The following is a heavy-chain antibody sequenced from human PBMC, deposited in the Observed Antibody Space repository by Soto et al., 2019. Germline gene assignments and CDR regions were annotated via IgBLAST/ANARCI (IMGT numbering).Heavy chain of an antibody. CDR2: IYYSGST. CDR1: GGSISSSSYY. CDR3: ARHVKAMDWFDP. V-gene: IGHV4-39*01. J-gene: IGHJ5*02. Sequence: SETLSLTCTVSGGSISSSSYYWGWIRQPPGKGLEWIGSIYYSGSTYYNPSLKSRVTISVDTSKNQFSLKLSSVTAADTAVYYCARHVKAMDWFDPWGQGTRVTVSS. D-gene: IGHD5-18*01.